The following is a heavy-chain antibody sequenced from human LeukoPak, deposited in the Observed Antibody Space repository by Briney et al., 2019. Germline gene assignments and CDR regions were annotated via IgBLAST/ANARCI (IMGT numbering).Heavy chain of an antibody. D-gene: IGHD3-16*01. Sequence: GGSLRLSCAASGFTFSSYWMNWARQAPGKGLGWVASINHNGNVNYYVDSVKGRFTISRDNTKNSLYLQMSNLRAEDTAVYFCARGGGLDVWGQGATVTVSS. CDR2: INHNGNVN. J-gene: IGHJ6*02. CDR1: GFTFSSYW. V-gene: IGHV3-7*03. CDR3: ARGGGLDV.